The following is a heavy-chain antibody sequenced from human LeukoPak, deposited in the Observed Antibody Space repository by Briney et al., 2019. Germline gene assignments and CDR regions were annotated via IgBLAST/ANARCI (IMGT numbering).Heavy chain of an antibody. CDR2: IYVSGST. V-gene: IGHV4-4*07. CDR3: ARGSSWYDY. D-gene: IGHD6-13*01. J-gene: IGHJ4*02. Sequence: ASETLSLTCTVSDGSISNYCWTWIRQPAGKGLEWIGRIYVSGSTNYNPSLKSRVTISVDTSKDQFSLKLNSVTAADTAVYYCARGSSWYDYWGQGTLVTVSS. CDR1: DGSISNYC.